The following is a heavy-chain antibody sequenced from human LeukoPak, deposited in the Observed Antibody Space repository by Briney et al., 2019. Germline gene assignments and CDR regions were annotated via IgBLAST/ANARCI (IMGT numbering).Heavy chain of an antibody. CDR2: ISYDGSNK. CDR1: GFTFSSYA. D-gene: IGHD6-19*01. J-gene: IGHJ6*02. CDR3: ARDRGIAVAHYGMDV. V-gene: IGHV3-30-3*01. Sequence: GGSLRLSCAASGFTFSSYAMHWVRQAPGKGLEWVAVISYDGSNKYYADSVKGRFTISRDNSKNTLYLQMDSLRAEDTAVYYCARDRGIAVAHYGMDVWGQGTTVTVSS.